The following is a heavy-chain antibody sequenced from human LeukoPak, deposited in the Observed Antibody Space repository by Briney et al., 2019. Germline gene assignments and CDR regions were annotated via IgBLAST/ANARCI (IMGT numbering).Heavy chain of an antibody. CDR2: ISWNSGSI. CDR1: GFTFDDYA. Sequence: PGRSLRLSCAASGFTFDDYAMHWVRQAPGKGLEWVSGISWNSGSIGYADSVKGRFTISRDNAKNSLYLQMNSLRAEDTALYYCAKDSGGSGYDSMDYWGQGTLVTVSS. V-gene: IGHV3-9*01. J-gene: IGHJ4*02. D-gene: IGHD5-12*01. CDR3: AKDSGGSGYDSMDY.